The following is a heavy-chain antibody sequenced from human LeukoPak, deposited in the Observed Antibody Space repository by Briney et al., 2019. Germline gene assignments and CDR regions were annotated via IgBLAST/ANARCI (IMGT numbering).Heavy chain of an antibody. D-gene: IGHD3-10*01. CDR1: GYSISSGYY. Sequence: KPSETLSLTCAVSGYSISSGYYWGWIRQPPGKGLEWVGSIYYSGSTYYNPSLKSRVTLSVDTSKNQFSLKLSSVTAADTAVYYCASQDTGFDYWGQGTLVTVSS. V-gene: IGHV4-38-2*01. J-gene: IGHJ4*02. CDR3: ASQDTGFDY. CDR2: IYYSGST.